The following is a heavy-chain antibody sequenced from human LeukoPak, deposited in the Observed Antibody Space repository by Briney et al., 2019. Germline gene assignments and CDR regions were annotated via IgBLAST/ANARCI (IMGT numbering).Heavy chain of an antibody. CDR1: GFTFSSYA. CDR3: ATDYYDSSGFYGDDY. V-gene: IGHV3-23*01. D-gene: IGHD3-22*01. Sequence: PGGSLRLSCVASGFTFSSYAMSWVRQAPGKGLEWVSALSGSGSTTFYADSVKGRFTFSRDNSKNTLYLQMNSLRAEDTAVYYCATDYYDSSGFYGDDYWGQGTLVTVSS. CDR2: LSGSGSTT. J-gene: IGHJ4*02.